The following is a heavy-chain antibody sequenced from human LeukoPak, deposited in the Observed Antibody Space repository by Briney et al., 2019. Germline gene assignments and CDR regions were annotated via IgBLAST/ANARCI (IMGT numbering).Heavy chain of an antibody. D-gene: IGHD5-24*01. CDR1: GYIFTNYC. CDR3: ARTDYNFWFDP. CDR2: IYPADSDT. Sequence: GESLKISCKGSGYIFTNYCIVWVRQMPGKGLEWMGIIYPADSDTRYSPSFQGQVSISVDKSVNTAYLQWTSLNASDTAMYYCARTDYNFWFDPWGQGTLVTVSS. J-gene: IGHJ5*02. V-gene: IGHV5-51*01.